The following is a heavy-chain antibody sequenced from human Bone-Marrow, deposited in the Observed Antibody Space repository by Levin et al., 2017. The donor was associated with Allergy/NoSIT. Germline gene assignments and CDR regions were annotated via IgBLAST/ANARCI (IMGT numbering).Heavy chain of an antibody. Sequence: SQTLSLTCTVSGDSVSSGNYCWSWIRQPPGKALEWIGYIFRSGSTYYNPSRKSRVTISIDKSKNQFLLNLNSVTAADTAVYYCANSGGSDAFDIWGHGTMVTVSS. CDR2: IFRSGST. V-gene: IGHV4-30-2*01. CDR3: ANSGGSDAFDI. CDR1: GDSVSSGNYC. J-gene: IGHJ3*02. D-gene: IGHD3-10*01.